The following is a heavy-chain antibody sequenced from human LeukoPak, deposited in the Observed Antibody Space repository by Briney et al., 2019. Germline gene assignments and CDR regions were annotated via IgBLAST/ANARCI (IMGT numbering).Heavy chain of an antibody. Sequence: SKTLSLTCTVSGGSISSYFCSWIRQPPGKGLEWIGYIYYSGSTNYNPSLKSRVTISVDTSKNQFSLKLSSVTAADTAVYYCARGPLGPTYFDYWGQGTLVTVSS. CDR3: ARGPLGPTYFDY. V-gene: IGHV4-59*08. CDR1: GGSISSYF. J-gene: IGHJ4*02. CDR2: IYYSGST. D-gene: IGHD1-26*01.